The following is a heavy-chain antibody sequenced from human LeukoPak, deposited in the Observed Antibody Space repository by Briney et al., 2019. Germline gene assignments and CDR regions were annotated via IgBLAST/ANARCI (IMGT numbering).Heavy chain of an antibody. V-gene: IGHV3-30*02. CDR2: IRYDGSNK. J-gene: IGHJ4*02. CDR1: GFTFSSYG. CDR3: ARAHYDFWSGYLDY. Sequence: GGSLRLSCAASGFTFSSYGMHWVRQAPGKGLEWVAFIRYDGSNKYYADSVKGRFTISRDNSKNTLYLQMNSLRAEDTAVYYCARAHYDFWSGYLDYWGQGTLVTVSS. D-gene: IGHD3-3*01.